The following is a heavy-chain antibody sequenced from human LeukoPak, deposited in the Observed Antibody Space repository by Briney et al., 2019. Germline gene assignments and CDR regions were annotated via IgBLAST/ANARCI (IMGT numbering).Heavy chain of an antibody. V-gene: IGHV3-30*01. D-gene: IGHD3-16*01. CDR3: AREGDRHLTFDY. CDR1: GSTFSGHL. CDR2: TAYEGGEK. J-gene: IGHJ4*02. Sequence: GGSLRLSCAASGSTFSGHLLHWVRQAPGKGLEWVAGTAYEGGEKYYADSVSGRFTISRDNSDNTVYLQMNGLRLEDTAVYFCAREGDRHLTFDYWGRGTLVTVSS.